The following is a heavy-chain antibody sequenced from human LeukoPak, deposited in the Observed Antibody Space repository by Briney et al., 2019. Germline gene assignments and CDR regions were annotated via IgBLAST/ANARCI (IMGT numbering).Heavy chain of an antibody. J-gene: IGHJ4*02. CDR3: ARTSVAAHDKIGFVDY. Sequence: ASVKVSCEASGYNFLSYGISWVRQAPGKGLEWMGWISTYSEKPKYSLKLQGRVTVTTDTSTATVSMELRSLTSDDTALYYCARTSVAAHDKIGFVDYWGQGTLVTVSS. D-gene: IGHD3-22*01. V-gene: IGHV1-18*01. CDR2: ISTYSEKP. CDR1: GYNFLSYG.